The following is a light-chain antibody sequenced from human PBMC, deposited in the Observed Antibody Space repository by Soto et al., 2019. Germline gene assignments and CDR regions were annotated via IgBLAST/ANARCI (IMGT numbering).Light chain of an antibody. CDR1: QSVRSNY. CDR2: AAS. V-gene: IGKV3-20*01. Sequence: EIVLTQSPGTLTLSPGERATLSCRASQSVRSNYLAWYQQGPGQAPRLLIFAASSRATGIPDRFSGSGSGTDFTLTISRLEPEDFAVYYCQQYSTSPWTFGQGTEVDIK. J-gene: IGKJ1*01. CDR3: QQYSTSPWT.